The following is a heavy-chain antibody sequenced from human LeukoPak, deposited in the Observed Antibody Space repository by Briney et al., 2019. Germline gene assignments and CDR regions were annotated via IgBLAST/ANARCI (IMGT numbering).Heavy chain of an antibody. CDR2: IRYDGSNK. CDR3: AKEGTXSKPXXLDX. V-gene: IGHV3-30*02. CDR1: GFIFSDYG. Sequence: GGSLRLSCAASGFIFSDYGMHWVRQAPGKGLEWVAFIRYDGSNKYYLDSVKGRFTISRDSSKNTLYLQMNSLRAEDTAVYYCAKEGTXSKPXXLDXWGQGTLVTVSS. J-gene: IGHJ4*02. D-gene: IGHD1/OR15-1a*01.